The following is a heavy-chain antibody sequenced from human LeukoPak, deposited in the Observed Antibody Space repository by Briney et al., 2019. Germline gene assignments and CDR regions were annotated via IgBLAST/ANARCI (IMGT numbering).Heavy chain of an antibody. V-gene: IGHV1-69*01. J-gene: IGHJ5*02. CDR3: ARTPLYSSPEDGNNWFDP. Sequence: SVKVSCKASGGTFSSYAISWVRQAPGQGLEWMGGIIPIFGTANYAQKFQGRVTITADESTSTAYMELSSLRSEDTAVYYCARTPLYSSPEDGNNWFDPWGQGTLVTVSS. D-gene: IGHD6-13*01. CDR1: GGTFSSYA. CDR2: IIPIFGTA.